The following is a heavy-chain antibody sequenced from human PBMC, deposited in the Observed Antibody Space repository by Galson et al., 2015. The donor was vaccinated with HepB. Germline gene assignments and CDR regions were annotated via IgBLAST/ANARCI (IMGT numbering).Heavy chain of an antibody. J-gene: IGHJ6*02. CDR3: ARGKITMVRGVGSYGMDV. Sequence: SLRLSCAASGFTFSSYWMHWVRQAPGKGLVWVSRINSDGGSTSYADSVKGRFTISRDNAKNTLYLQMNSLRAEDTAVYYCARGKITMVRGVGSYGMDVWGQETTVTVSS. CDR2: INSDGGST. D-gene: IGHD3-10*01. CDR1: GFTFSSYW. V-gene: IGHV3-74*01.